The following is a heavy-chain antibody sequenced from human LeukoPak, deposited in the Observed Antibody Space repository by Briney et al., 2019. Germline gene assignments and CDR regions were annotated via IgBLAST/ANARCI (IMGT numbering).Heavy chain of an antibody. CDR3: ARVAAAGTENDAFDI. Sequence: GEPLKISCKGSGSTFTSYWIGWVRQIPGKGLEWMGIIYPGDSDTRYSPSFQGQVTISADKSISTAYLQWSSLKASDTAMYYCARVAAAGTENDAFDIWGQGTMVTVSS. J-gene: IGHJ3*02. V-gene: IGHV5-51*01. CDR2: IYPGDSDT. CDR1: GSTFTSYW. D-gene: IGHD6-13*01.